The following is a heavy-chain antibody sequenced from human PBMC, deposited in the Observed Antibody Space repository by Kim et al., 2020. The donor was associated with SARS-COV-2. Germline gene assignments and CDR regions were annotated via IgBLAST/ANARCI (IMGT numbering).Heavy chain of an antibody. CDR3: ARHLAGTPAAFDY. J-gene: IGHJ4*02. D-gene: IGHD2-2*01. V-gene: IGHV4-61*07. Sequence: YKPSLKKRLTISQARSKNQLSIQLTSVTAADTAVYYCARHLAGTPAAFDYWGQGILVTVSS.